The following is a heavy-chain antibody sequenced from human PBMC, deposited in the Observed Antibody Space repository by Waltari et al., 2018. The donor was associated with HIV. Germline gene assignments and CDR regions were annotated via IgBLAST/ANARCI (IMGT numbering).Heavy chain of an antibody. V-gene: IGHV3-74*01. CDR1: GFSVSNHW. J-gene: IGHJ4*02. CDR2: INSAGGTR. CDR3: ASASHYFVLSTFAGDYYFDL. Sequence: VQLVESGGGSIKTGGSLRLSCAASGFSVSNHWMDWVVQAPGKGLVWVARINSAGGTRTYADAVKGRFVLSRDNARNKVYLQLNSLRVEDRAVYFCASASHYFVLSTFAGDYYFDLRRRGTRVAVSS. D-gene: IGHD3-9*01.